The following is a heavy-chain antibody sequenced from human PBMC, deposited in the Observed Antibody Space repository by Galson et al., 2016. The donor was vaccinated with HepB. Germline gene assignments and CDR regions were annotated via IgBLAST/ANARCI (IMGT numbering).Heavy chain of an antibody. V-gene: IGHV3-23*01. CDR2: GYGGGGGP. CDR1: GFTFSSYA. J-gene: IGHJ4*02. CDR3: ARDSGYNEHGGFDN. D-gene: IGHD5-12*01. Sequence: SLRLSCAASGFTFSSYAMTWVRQAPGKGLEWVSAGYGGGGGPHYADAVKGRFTMSRDISSNTLYLQMRSLRAEDTAVYYCARDSGYNEHGGFDNWGQGTLVTVSS.